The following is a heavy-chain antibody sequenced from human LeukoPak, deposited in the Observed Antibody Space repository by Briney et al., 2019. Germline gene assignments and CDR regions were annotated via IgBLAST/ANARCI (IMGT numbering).Heavy chain of an antibody. CDR1: GFTFDDDG. D-gene: IGHD4-17*01. CDR3: ARHGENNWFEF. Sequence: GGSLRLSCAASGFTFDDDGMSWVRQVPGKGLEWVSGIDWNGNTTAYAESVKGRFIISRDNSKNSLYLQMSSLRAEDMALYHCARHGENNWFEFWGQGTLVTVSS. J-gene: IGHJ5*01. V-gene: IGHV3-20*01. CDR2: IDWNGNTT.